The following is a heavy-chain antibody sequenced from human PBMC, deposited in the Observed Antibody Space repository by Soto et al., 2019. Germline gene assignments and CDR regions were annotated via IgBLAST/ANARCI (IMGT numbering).Heavy chain of an antibody. V-gene: IGHV3-30-3*01. CDR2: ISYDGSNK. Sequence: GGSLRLSCAASGFTFSNYAMYWVRQPPGKGLEWVTVISYDGSNKYYADSVKGRFTISRDNSKNTLYLQMDSLRVEDTAVYYCARRVEGYFDYWAQGALVTVSS. CDR3: ARRVEGYFDY. J-gene: IGHJ4*02. CDR1: GFTFSNYA.